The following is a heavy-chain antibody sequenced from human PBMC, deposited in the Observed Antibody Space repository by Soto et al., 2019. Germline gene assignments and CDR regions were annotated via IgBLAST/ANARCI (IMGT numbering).Heavy chain of an antibody. Sequence: GGSLRLSCAASGFTFDDYGMSWVRQAPGKGLEWVSGINWNGGSTGYADSVKGRFTISRDNAKNSLYLQMNSLRAEDTALYYWARATYYYDSSGYPPPGGFDYWGQGTLVTVSS. V-gene: IGHV3-20*04. CDR2: INWNGGST. D-gene: IGHD3-22*01. CDR3: ARATYYYDSSGYPPPGGFDY. J-gene: IGHJ4*02. CDR1: GFTFDDYG.